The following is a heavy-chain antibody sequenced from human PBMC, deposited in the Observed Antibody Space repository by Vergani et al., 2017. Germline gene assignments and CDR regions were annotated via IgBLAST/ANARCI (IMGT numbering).Heavy chain of an antibody. CDR2: IYPADSDN. J-gene: IGHJ4*02. Sequence: EVELVQSGPEMRKPGESLKISCNGSEYSFGNYWIGWVRQMPGKGLEWMGIIYPADSDNRYSPSFQGQVTISADKSISTAFLQWDSLKASDTALYYCARHTTYTDSWGQGTLVTVSS. D-gene: IGHD1-1*01. V-gene: IGHV5-51*01. CDR1: EYSFGNYW. CDR3: ARHTTYTDS.